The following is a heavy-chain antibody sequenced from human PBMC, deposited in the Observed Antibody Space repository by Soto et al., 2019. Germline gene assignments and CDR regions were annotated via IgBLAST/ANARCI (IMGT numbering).Heavy chain of an antibody. CDR2: IYHTGIT. CDR3: ERVPPVRYFDH. Sequence: SETLSLTCAVSGFSIISDYYWAWIRQPPGQGLEWIGSIYHTGITYYNPSLNSRVTISVDTSNDQFSLRLSSVTAADTAPYYCERVPPVRYFDHWGQGTPVTVSS. D-gene: IGHD3-9*01. CDR1: GFSIISDYY. J-gene: IGHJ4*02. V-gene: IGHV4-38-2*01.